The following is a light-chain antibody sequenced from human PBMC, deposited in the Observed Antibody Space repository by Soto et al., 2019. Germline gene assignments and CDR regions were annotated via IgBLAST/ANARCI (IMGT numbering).Light chain of an antibody. CDR2: DVS. Sequence: QSALTQPASVSGSPGQSITISCTGTSSDVGGYNYVSWYQQHPGKAPKLMIYDVSNRPSGVSNRFSGSKSGNTASLTISGLQAEDEAYYYCSSYTTSITLVVFGGGTKVTVL. J-gene: IGLJ2*01. CDR3: SSYTTSITLVV. V-gene: IGLV2-14*03. CDR1: SSDVGGYNY.